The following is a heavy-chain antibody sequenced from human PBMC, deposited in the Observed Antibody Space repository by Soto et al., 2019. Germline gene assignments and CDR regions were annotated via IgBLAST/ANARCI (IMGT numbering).Heavy chain of an antibody. CDR1: GYTFTPHY. J-gene: IGHJ4*02. CDR2: INPSGGST. D-gene: IGHD1-1*01. CDR3: SRGYPPRDQLGNLPGAF. Sequence: GASMKVSRKASGYTFTPHYIKWVRQAPGQRLEWMGIINPSGGSTNYAQKFQGRVTMTRDTSTSTVYMELSSLRSEDTAIYYCSRGYPPRDQLGNLPGAFWGQGTLVTVSS. V-gene: IGHV1-46*03.